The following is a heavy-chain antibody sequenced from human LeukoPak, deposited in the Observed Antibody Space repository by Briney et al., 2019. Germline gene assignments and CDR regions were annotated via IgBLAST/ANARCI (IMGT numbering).Heavy chain of an antibody. V-gene: IGHV5-51*01. D-gene: IGHD1-1*01. CDR2: IYPGDSDT. CDR3: ARQVPTAKSAFDI. J-gene: IGHJ3*02. Sequence: GESLKISCKGSGYSFTSYWIGWVRQMPGKGLEYMGIIYPGDSDTRYSPSFQGQVTISVDKSISTAYLQWSSLKASDTAMYYCARQVPTAKSAFDIWGQGTMVTVSS. CDR1: GYSFTSYW.